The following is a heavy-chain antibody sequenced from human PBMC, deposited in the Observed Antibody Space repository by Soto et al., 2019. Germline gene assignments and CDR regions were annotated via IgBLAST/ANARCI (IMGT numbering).Heavy chain of an antibody. CDR2: INPNSGGT. CDR1: GYTFTGYY. V-gene: IGHV1-2*04. J-gene: IGHJ4*02. D-gene: IGHD3-9*01. CDR3: ARELNTGILTGCFDY. Sequence: ASVKVSCKASGYTFTGYYMHWVRQAPGQGLEWMGWINPNSGGTNYAQKFQGWVTMTRDTSISTAYMELSRLRSDDTAVYYCARELNTGILTGCFDYWGQGTXVTVSS.